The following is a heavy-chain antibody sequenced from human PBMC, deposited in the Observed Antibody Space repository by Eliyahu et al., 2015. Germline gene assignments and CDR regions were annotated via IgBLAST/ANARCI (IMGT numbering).Heavy chain of an antibody. J-gene: IGHJ4*02. D-gene: IGHD3-10*01. CDR3: ARAGTLDHGSGTGIDH. Sequence: EVQLVESGGGLIQPGGSLRLSCAASGLTVXSSYMSWVRQAPGKGLEWVSVIYSGNVYYADSVKGRFTISRDSSKNTLFLQMSSLRAEDTAVYFCARAGTLDHGSGTGIDHWGQGTLVTVSS. CDR1: GLTVXSSY. V-gene: IGHV3-53*01. CDR2: IYSGNV.